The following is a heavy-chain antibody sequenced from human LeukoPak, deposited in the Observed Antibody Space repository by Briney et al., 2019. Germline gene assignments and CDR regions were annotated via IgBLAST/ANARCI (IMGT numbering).Heavy chain of an antibody. Sequence: WASVRVSCKASGYTFSDYHIHWVRQAPGQGLEWMGRIIPSGGGTTYAQKFQGRVTMTRDMSTNIVYMELSSLRSEDTALYYCARDSYGSDYWGQGTLVTVSS. CDR2: IIPSGGGT. CDR1: GYTFSDYH. CDR3: ARDSYGSDY. D-gene: IGHD3-16*01. V-gene: IGHV1-46*01. J-gene: IGHJ4*02.